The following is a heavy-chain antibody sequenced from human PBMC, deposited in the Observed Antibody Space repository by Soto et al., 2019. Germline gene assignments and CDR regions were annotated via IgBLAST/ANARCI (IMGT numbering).Heavy chain of an antibody. CDR3: ARGIRVATTASYYFDS. D-gene: IGHD5-12*01. J-gene: IGHJ4*02. CDR1: GYTFSKYA. Sequence: ASVKVSCKASGYTFSKYAMQWVRQAPGQRPEWMGWINAGNGNTKYSQKFQDRFTITRDTSANTAYMDLRSLTSEDTAVYYCARGIRVATTASYYFDSWGQGTQVTVSS. V-gene: IGHV1-3*01. CDR2: INAGNGNT.